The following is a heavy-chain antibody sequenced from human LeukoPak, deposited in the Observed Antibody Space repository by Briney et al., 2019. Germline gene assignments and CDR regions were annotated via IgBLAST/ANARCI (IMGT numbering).Heavy chain of an antibody. CDR2: IYYSGST. CDR3: ARARRDGYSN. D-gene: IGHD5-24*01. Sequence: SETLSLTCTVSGGSVCSGSYYWSWIRQPPGKGLEWIGYIYYSGSTNYNPSLKSRVTISVDTSKNQFSLKLSSVTAADTAVYYCARARRDGYSNWGQGTLVTVSS. CDR1: GGSVCSGSYY. J-gene: IGHJ4*02. V-gene: IGHV4-61*01.